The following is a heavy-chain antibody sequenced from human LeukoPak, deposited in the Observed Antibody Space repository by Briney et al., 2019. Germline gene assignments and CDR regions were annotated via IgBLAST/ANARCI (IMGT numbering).Heavy chain of an antibody. CDR3: ARGPPMYYYGSSGYHYDYFDY. V-gene: IGHV4-39*07. CDR2: IYYSGRT. D-gene: IGHD3-22*01. Sequence: SETLSLTCIVSGGSISSTNYCGGWVRHPPGKGLGCIGSIYYSGRTYYKPSLKSRVTISVDTSKNQFSLKLRSVTAADTAVYYCARGPPMYYYGSSGYHYDYFDYWGQGTLVTVSS. CDR1: GGSISSTNYC. J-gene: IGHJ4*02.